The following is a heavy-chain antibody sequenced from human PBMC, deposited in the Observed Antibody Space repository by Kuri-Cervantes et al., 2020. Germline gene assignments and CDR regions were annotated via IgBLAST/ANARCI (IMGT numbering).Heavy chain of an antibody. CDR1: GFTFRNYG. Sequence: GGSLRLSCAASGFTFRNYGMHWVRQVPGKGLDWVALIWYDGSNKYYADSVKGRFTISSDNSKNTLYLQMSSLRAEDTAVYYCAKDSGSYDYSYGMDVWGQGTTVTVSS. V-gene: IGHV3-30*02. D-gene: IGHD1-26*01. J-gene: IGHJ6*02. CDR2: IWYDGSNK. CDR3: AKDSGSYDYSYGMDV.